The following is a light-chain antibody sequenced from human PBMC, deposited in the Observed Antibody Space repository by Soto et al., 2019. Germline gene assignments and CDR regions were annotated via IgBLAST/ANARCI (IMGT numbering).Light chain of an antibody. CDR2: DVS. J-gene: IGLJ1*01. Sequence: QSALTQPRSVSGSPGQSVTISCTGTSSDVGGYNYVSWYQQHPGKVPKLMIYDVSKRPSGVPDRFSGSKSGNTASLTIPGLQAEDQADYYCCSYAGSYTHVFGSGTKLTVL. V-gene: IGLV2-11*01. CDR1: SSDVGGYNY. CDR3: CSYAGSYTHV.